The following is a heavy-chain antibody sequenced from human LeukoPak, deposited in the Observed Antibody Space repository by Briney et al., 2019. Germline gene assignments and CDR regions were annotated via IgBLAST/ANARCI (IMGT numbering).Heavy chain of an antibody. CDR3: ARDSSSWYEAVPNWFDP. CDR2: IYTSGST. J-gene: IGHJ5*02. D-gene: IGHD6-13*01. CDR1: GGSISSYY. Sequence: SETLSLTCTVAGGSISSYYWSWIRQPAGKGLEWIGRIYTSGSTNHNPSLKSRVTMSVDTSKNQFSLKLSSVTAADTAVYYCARDSSSWYEAVPNWFDPWGQGTLVTVSS. V-gene: IGHV4-4*07.